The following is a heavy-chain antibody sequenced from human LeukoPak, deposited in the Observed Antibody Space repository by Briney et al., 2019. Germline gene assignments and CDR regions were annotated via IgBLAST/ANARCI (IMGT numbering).Heavy chain of an antibody. D-gene: IGHD2-15*01. J-gene: IGHJ3*01. CDR3: ARDVRILDGFDL. CDR1: GFTFSSYA. V-gene: IGHV3-30-3*01. CDR2: ISYDGNNE. Sequence: PGRSLRLSCAASGFTFSSYAMHWVRQAPGKGLEWVSIISYDGNNEYYAASVEGRFTISRDISNNTLYLHMDSLRTEDSAIYYCARDVRILDGFDLWGQGTVVTVSS.